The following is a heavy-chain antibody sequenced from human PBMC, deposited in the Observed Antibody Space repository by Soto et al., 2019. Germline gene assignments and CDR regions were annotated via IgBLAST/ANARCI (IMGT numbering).Heavy chain of an antibody. Sequence: ASVKVSCKASGYTFTSYAMHWVRQAPGQRLEWMGWINAGNGNTKYSQKFQGRVTITRDTSASTAYMELNSLKTEDTAVYYCTSLRYFDWYETNWGQGTLVTVSS. CDR3: TSLRYFDWYETN. CDR1: GYTFTSYA. V-gene: IGHV1-3*01. CDR2: INAGNGNT. D-gene: IGHD3-9*01. J-gene: IGHJ4*02.